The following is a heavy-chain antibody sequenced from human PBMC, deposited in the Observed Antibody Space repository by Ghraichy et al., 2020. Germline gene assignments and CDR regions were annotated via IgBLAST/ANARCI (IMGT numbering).Heavy chain of an antibody. CDR2: IRYDGSNK. Sequence: GESLNISCAASGFTFSGSGMHWVRQAPGKGLEWVSFIRYDGSNKFYADSVKGRFTISRDNSKNTLFLQMDSLRPEDTAVYYCAKDLTAVSENWGQGTLVIVSS. D-gene: IGHD6-19*01. CDR3: AKDLTAVSEN. CDR1: GFTFSGSG. V-gene: IGHV3-30*02. J-gene: IGHJ4*02.